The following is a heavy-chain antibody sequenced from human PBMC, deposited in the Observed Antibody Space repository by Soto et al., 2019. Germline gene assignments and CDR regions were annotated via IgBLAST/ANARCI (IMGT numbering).Heavy chain of an antibody. J-gene: IGHJ6*02. CDR2: IIPIFGTA. Sequence: SVKVSCKASGGTFSSYAISWVRQAPGQGLEWMGGIIPIFGTANYAQKFQGRVTITADKSTSTAYMELSSLRSEDTAVYYCATPSMKDHYYYYGMDVWGQGTTVTVSS. V-gene: IGHV1-69*06. CDR1: GGTFSSYA. CDR3: ATPSMKDHYYYYGMDV.